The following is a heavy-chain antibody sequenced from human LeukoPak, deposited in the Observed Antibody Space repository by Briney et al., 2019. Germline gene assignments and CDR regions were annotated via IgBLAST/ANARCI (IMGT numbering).Heavy chain of an antibody. CDR2: IRSKAYGETA. V-gene: IGHV3-49*03. CDR3: TRDRGAYNLYDY. CDR1: GFTFSSYA. Sequence: GGSLRLSCAASGFTFSSYAMSWIRQAPAKGLEWVGFIRSKAYGETADYAASVKGRFTISRDDSKAIAYLQMNSLKTEHTAVYHCTRDRGAYNLYDYWGQGTLVTVSS. J-gene: IGHJ4*02. D-gene: IGHD1-1*01.